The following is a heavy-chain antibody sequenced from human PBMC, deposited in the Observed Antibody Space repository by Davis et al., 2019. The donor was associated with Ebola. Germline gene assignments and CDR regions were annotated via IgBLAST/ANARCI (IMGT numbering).Heavy chain of an antibody. J-gene: IGHJ6*04. D-gene: IGHD3-3*01. CDR1: GASISTSF. CDR2: ISGSGGST. V-gene: IGHV3-23*01. Sequence: GGSLRLSCTVSGASISTSFWTWVRQAPGKGLEWVSAISGSGGSTYYADSVKGRFTISRDNSKKTLYLQMNSLRAEDTAVYYCAKSGLSFGVVKYHYGMDVWGKGTTVTVSS. CDR3: AKSGLSFGVVKYHYGMDV.